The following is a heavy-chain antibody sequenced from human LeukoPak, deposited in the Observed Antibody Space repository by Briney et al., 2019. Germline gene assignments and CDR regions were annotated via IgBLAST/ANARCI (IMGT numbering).Heavy chain of an antibody. CDR3: ARVLYYDFWSGYSPFDY. V-gene: IGHV4-38-2*01. CDR1: GYSISSGYY. Sequence: SETLSLTCAVSGYSISSGYYWGWIRQPPGKGLEWIGSIYHSGSTYYNPSLKSRVTISVDTSKNQFSLNLSSVTAADTAVYYCARVLYYDFWSGYSPFDYWGQGTLVTVSS. J-gene: IGHJ4*02. CDR2: IYHSGST. D-gene: IGHD3-3*01.